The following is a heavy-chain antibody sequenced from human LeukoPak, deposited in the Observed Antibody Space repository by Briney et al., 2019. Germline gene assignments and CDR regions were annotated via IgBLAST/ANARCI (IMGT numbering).Heavy chain of an antibody. V-gene: IGHV4-31*03. CDR2: IYYSGST. CDR1: GGSISSGGYY. D-gene: IGHD2-2*01. Sequence: SQTLSLTCTVSGGSISSGGYYWSWIRQHPGKGREWIGYIYYSGSTYYNPSPKSRVTISVDTSKNQFSLKLSSVTAADTAVYYCARDMTRYCSSTSCSNWFDPWGQGTLVTVSS. CDR3: ARDMTRYCSSTSCSNWFDP. J-gene: IGHJ5*02.